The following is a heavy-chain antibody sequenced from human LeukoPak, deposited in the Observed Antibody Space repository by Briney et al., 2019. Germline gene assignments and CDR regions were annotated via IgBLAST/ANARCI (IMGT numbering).Heavy chain of an antibody. CDR2: IHYSGTT. V-gene: IGHV4-39*01. CDR1: GGSISSSLNY. D-gene: IGHD2-2*01. Sequence: SETLSLTCTVSGGSISSSLNYWGWIRQPPGKGLEWIGSIHYSGTTYDNPSLRSRATISVDTSKNQFSLQLSSVTAADTALYYCARVRSTGLPDYWGQGTLVTVSS. CDR3: ARVRSTGLPDY. J-gene: IGHJ4*02.